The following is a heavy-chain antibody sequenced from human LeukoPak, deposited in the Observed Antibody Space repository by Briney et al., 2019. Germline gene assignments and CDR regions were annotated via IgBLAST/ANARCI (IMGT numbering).Heavy chain of an antibody. D-gene: IGHD6-13*01. CDR1: GGTFSSYA. CDR3: ARDRIAASGTWYYGMDV. J-gene: IGHJ6*02. Sequence: SVKVSCKASGGTFSSYAISWVRQAPGQGLEWMGRIIPILGIANYAQKFQGRVTITADKSTSTAYMELSSLRSEDTAVYYCARDRIAASGTWYYGMDVWGQGITVTVSS. CDR2: IIPILGIA. V-gene: IGHV1-69*04.